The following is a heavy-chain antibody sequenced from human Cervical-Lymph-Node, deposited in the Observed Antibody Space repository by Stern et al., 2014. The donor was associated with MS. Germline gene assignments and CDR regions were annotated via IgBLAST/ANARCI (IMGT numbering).Heavy chain of an antibody. D-gene: IGHD3-3*01. CDR2: ISYDGSNK. CDR3: AKNPGGFTID. V-gene: IGHV3-30*18. Sequence: LGESGGGVVQPGRSRRRSCAASGFTFSSYDLHWVRQGPGKGLEWGASISYDGSNKYYADSVKGRFTISRDNSKNTLFLQMNSLRTEDTAVYYCAKNPGGFTIDWGQGTLVTVSS. J-gene: IGHJ4*02. CDR1: GFTFSSYD.